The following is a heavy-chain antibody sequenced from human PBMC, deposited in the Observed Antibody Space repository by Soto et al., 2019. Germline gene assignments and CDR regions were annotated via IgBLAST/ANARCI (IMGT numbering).Heavy chain of an antibody. CDR2: ISAYNGNT. CDR3: ARDRSTNDS. V-gene: IGHV1-18*01. J-gene: IGHJ5*01. Sequence: QVPLVQSGAEVKKPGASVKVSCKASGYMFTSYGISWVRQAPGQGLEWMGWISAYNGNTDYAQKFQGRVTMTTDTSTTTAYMELMSLTSDDTAVYYCARDRSTNDSWGQGTLVTVSS. CDR1: GYMFTSYG.